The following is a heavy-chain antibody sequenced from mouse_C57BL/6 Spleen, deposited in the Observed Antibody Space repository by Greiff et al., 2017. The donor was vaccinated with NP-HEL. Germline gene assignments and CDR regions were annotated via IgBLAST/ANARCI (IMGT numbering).Heavy chain of an antibody. CDR3: ARSITTVVASFDY. Sequence: QVQLQQPGAELVKPGASVKLSCKASGYTFTSYWMHWVKQRPGQGLEWIGMIHPNSGSTNYNEKFKSKATLTVDKSSSTAYMQLSSLTSEDSAVYYCARSITTVVASFDYWGQGTSVTVSS. J-gene: IGHJ4*01. D-gene: IGHD1-1*01. CDR2: IHPNSGST. CDR1: GYTFTSYW. V-gene: IGHV1-64*01.